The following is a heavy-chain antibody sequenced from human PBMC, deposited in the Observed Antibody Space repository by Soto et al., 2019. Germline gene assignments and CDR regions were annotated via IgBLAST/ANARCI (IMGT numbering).Heavy chain of an antibody. CDR3: ARSGSYYPARNWFGP. J-gene: IGHJ5*02. V-gene: IGHV1-18*01. CDR1: GYTFTSYG. CDR2: ISGFNDDT. D-gene: IGHD3-10*01. Sequence: QLVQSGVEMKNPGASVKVSCKASGYTFTSYGISWLRQAPGQGLEWMGWISGFNDDTNHAQKFQGRVTVTKDTSTSTAYMELRSLKSDDTAMYYCARSGSYYPARNWFGPWGQGTLVIVSS.